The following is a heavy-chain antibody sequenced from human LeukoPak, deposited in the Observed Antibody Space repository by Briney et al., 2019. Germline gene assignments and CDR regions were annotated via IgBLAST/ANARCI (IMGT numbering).Heavy chain of an antibody. D-gene: IGHD6-19*01. Sequence: ASVKVSCKASGYTFTSYYMHWVRQAPGQGLEWMGIINPSGGSTSYAQKFQGRVTMTRDTSTSTVYMELSSLRSEDTAVYYCARESVAGNGDYYYYYYMDVWGKGTTVTVSS. CDR1: GYTFTSYY. V-gene: IGHV1-46*01. CDR3: ARESVAGNGDYYYYYYMDV. J-gene: IGHJ6*03. CDR2: INPSGGST.